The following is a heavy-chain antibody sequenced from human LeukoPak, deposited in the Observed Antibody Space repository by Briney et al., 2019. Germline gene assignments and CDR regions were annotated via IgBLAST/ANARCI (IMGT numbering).Heavy chain of an antibody. D-gene: IGHD3-10*01. J-gene: IGHJ4*02. CDR3: TLIQGWGAGSYFLDY. CDR1: GFSIENDW. V-gene: IGHV3-15*01. Sequence: GSLRLSCGAPGFSIENDWMSWVREAPGKGLEGVCRGKSYNAGGTTHYAAPVKGRFIISRDDSKNMLYLQMDSLKTEDTAVYYCTLIQGWGAGSYFLDYWGQGALVTVSS. CDR2: GKSYNAGGTT.